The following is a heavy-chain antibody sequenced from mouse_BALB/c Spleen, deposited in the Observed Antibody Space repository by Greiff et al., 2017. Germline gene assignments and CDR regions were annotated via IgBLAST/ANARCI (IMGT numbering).Heavy chain of an antibody. CDR3: ARSYDGYYEEGFDY. V-gene: IGHV1-9*01. CDR2: ILPGSGST. J-gene: IGHJ2*01. CDR1: GYTFSSYW. D-gene: IGHD2-3*01. Sequence: QVQLQQSGAELMKPGASVKISCKATGYTFSSYWIEWVKQRPGHGLEWIGEILPGSGSTNYNEKFKGKATFTADTSSNTAYMQLSSLTSEDSAVYYCARSYDGYYEEGFDYWGQGTTLTVSS.